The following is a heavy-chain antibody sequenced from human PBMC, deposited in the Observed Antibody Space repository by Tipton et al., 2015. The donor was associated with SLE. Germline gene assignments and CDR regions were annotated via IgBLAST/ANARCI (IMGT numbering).Heavy chain of an antibody. V-gene: IGHV4-39*01. CDR3: ARQEGAGTIQEGFDY. Sequence: TLSLTCTVSGGSISSSSYYWGWIRQPPGKGLEWIGSIYHSGSTYYNPSLKSRVTISVDTSKNQFSLKLSSVTAADTAVYYCARQEGAGTIQEGFDYWGQGTLVTVSS. D-gene: IGHD3-3*01. CDR2: IYHSGST. J-gene: IGHJ4*02. CDR1: GGSISSSSYY.